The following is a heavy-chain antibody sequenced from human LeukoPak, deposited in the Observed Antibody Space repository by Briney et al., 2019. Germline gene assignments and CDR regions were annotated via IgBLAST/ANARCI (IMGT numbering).Heavy chain of an antibody. CDR1: GFTFSSYW. D-gene: IGHD1/OR15-1a*01. CDR3: ATSRTFDY. Sequence: RGSLRLSCAASGFTFSSYWMSWVRQAPGKGLEWVANIRQDGSVQSYVDSVKGRFTISRDNPKNSVYLQMSSLRAEDTAVYYCATSRTFDYWGQGTLVTVSS. CDR2: IRQDGSVQ. J-gene: IGHJ4*02. V-gene: IGHV3-7*01.